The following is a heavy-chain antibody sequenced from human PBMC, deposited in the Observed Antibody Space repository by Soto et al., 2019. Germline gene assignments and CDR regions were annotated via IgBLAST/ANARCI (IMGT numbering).Heavy chain of an antibody. CDR3: AKILCGSTTGYYYYMDV. Sequence: QVQLVESGGGGVQPGRSLRLSCAASGFTFSSYGMHWVRQAPGKGLEWVAVISYDGSNKYYADSVKGRFTISRDNSKNTLYLQMNILRSEDTAVYSCAKILCGSTTGYYYYMDVGVKGTTVTVSS. J-gene: IGHJ6*03. V-gene: IGHV3-30*18. D-gene: IGHD2-2*01. CDR1: GFTFSSYG. CDR2: ISYDGSNK.